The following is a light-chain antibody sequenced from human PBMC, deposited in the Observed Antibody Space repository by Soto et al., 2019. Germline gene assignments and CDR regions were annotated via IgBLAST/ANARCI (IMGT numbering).Light chain of an antibody. CDR1: TGAVTSGNY. Sequence: QAVVTQEPSLTVSPGETVTLTCASNTGAVTSGNYRNWCQQKPGQARMALIHRTINKHSWTPARFSGSLLGDKAALTLSSVQPEDAADYYCLLNYGDFHVFGGGTKLTVL. CDR2: RTI. CDR3: LLNYGDFHV. V-gene: IGLV7-43*01. J-gene: IGLJ2*01.